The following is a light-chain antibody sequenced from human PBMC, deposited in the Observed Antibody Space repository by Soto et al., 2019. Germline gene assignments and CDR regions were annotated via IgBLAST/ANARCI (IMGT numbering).Light chain of an antibody. Sequence: DIQMTQSPSSVSASVGDRVTITCRARQGISSWLAWYQQKPVKVPKLLIYAASSLQSGVSSRFRGSGSGTDFTLTISSLQPEHFATYYSHQPNSLPITSGQGTRLEIK. V-gene: IGKV1-12*01. CDR2: AAS. CDR3: HQPNSLPIT. J-gene: IGKJ5*01. CDR1: QGISSW.